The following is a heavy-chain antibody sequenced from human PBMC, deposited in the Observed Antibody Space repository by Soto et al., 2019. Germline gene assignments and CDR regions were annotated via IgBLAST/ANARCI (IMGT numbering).Heavy chain of an antibody. CDR1: GFTFINHA. CDR3: ARKILGSTSRPNYWYFDL. CDR2: ISGGGDAT. J-gene: IGHJ2*01. V-gene: IGHV3-23*01. Sequence: EVQLLESGGGLVQPGGSLRLSCAGSGFTFINHAMNWVRQAPGKGLEWVSSISGGGDATFFGDSVRGRFTISRDNSKNTVTLQMNRLGVDDTAVYYCARKILGSTSRPNYWYFDLWGRGTLVTVSS. D-gene: IGHD2-2*01.